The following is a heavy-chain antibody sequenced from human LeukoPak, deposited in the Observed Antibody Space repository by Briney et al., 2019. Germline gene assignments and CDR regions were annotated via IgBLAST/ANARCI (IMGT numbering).Heavy chain of an antibody. CDR3: AKDPDYYDSSGYYGSGWFDP. V-gene: IGHV3-23*01. CDR2: ISGSGGST. CDR1: GFTFSSYG. J-gene: IGHJ5*02. Sequence: GGSLRLSCAASGFTFSSYGMSWVRQAPGKGLEWVSAISGSGGSTYYADSVKGRFTISRDNSKNTLYLQMNSLRAEDTAVYYCAKDPDYYDSSGYYGSGWFDPWGQGTLVTVSS. D-gene: IGHD3-22*01.